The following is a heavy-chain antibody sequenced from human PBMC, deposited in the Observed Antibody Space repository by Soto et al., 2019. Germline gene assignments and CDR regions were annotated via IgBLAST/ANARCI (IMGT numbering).Heavy chain of an antibody. J-gene: IGHJ6*02. CDR3: ARGDYDILTGHYKNYYGMDV. V-gene: IGHV5-51*01. CDR1: GYSFTNYW. Sequence: LGESLKISCKGSGYSFTNYWIGWVRQKPGKGLEWMGTIFPGDSDTRYSPSFQGQVTISADRSTSTAYLQWSSLKASDTAMYYCARGDYDILTGHYKNYYGMDVWGQGTTVTVS. CDR2: IFPGDSDT. D-gene: IGHD3-9*01.